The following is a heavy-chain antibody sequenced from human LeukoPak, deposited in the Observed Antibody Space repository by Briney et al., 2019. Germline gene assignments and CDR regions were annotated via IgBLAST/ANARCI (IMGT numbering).Heavy chain of an antibody. Sequence: SVKVSCKASGGTFSSYAISWVRQAPGQGLEWMGGIIPIFGTANYAQKFQGRVTITADKSTSTAYMELSSLRSEDTAVYYCASDNHLGYCSGGSCYSRFYMDVWGKGTTVTVSS. D-gene: IGHD2-15*01. CDR3: ASDNHLGYCSGGSCYSRFYMDV. V-gene: IGHV1-69*06. CDR1: GGTFSSYA. J-gene: IGHJ6*03. CDR2: IIPIFGTA.